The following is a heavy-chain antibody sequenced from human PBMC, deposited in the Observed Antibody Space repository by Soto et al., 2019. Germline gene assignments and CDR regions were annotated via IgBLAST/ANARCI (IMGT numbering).Heavy chain of an antibody. D-gene: IGHD2-2*01. CDR2: IIPIPGTA. CDR1: GGTFGSYA. CDR3: ARSQGSSTSLEIYYYYYYGMDV. J-gene: IGHJ6*02. V-gene: IGHV1-69*01. Sequence: QVQLVQSGAEVKKPGSSVKVSCKASGGTFGSYAISWVRQAPGQGLEWMGGIIPIPGTANYAQKVQGRVTIAADESRSTASMEVSSLRSEDTAVYYCARSQGSSTSLEIYYYYYYGMDVWGQGTTVTVSS.